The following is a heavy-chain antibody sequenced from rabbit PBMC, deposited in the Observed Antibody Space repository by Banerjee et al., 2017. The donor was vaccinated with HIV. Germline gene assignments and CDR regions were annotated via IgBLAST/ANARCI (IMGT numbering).Heavy chain of an antibody. V-gene: IGHV1S40*01. J-gene: IGHJ4*01. CDR2: IHAGSSGIT. CDR1: GFSFISSYY. CDR3: TREGDL. Sequence: QSLEESGGGLVQPEGSLTLTCTASGFSFISSYYMCWVRQAPGKGLEWIACIHAGSSGITHYATWVNGRFSISKNSSATVTLQMTSLTAADTATYFCTREGDLWGPGTLVTVS.